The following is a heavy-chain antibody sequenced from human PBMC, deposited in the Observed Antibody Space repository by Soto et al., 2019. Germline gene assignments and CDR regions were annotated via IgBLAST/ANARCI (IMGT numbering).Heavy chain of an antibody. CDR1: GFTVSRNY. D-gene: IGHD3-9*01. CDR3: ARAGYYDILTGPPAVAFDI. V-gene: IGHV3-53*05. J-gene: IGHJ3*02. CDR2: IYSGGST. Sequence: GGSLRLSCAASGFTVSRNYMSWVRQAPGKGLEWVSVIYSGGSTSYAQKFQGRVTMTRDTSTSTVYMELSSLRSEDTAVYYCARAGYYDILTGPPAVAFDIWGQGTMVTV.